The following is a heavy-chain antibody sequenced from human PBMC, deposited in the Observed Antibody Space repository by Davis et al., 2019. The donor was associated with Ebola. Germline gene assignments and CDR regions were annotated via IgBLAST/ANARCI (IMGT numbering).Heavy chain of an antibody. V-gene: IGHV4-34*01. CDR3: ASIGSIVVVPAATRWFDP. J-gene: IGHJ5*02. Sequence: MPSETLSLTCAVYGGSFSGYYWSWIRQPPGKGLEWIGEINHSGSTNYNPSLKSRVTISVDTSKNQCSLKLSSVTAADTAVYYCASIGSIVVVPAATRWFDPWGQGTLVTVSS. CDR1: GGSFSGYY. D-gene: IGHD2-2*01. CDR2: INHSGST.